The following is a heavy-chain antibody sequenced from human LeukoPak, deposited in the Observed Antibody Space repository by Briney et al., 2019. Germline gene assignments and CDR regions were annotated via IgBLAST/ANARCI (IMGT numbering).Heavy chain of an antibody. J-gene: IGHJ6*02. CDR2: ISGSGGST. D-gene: IGHD2-2*02. CDR1: GFTFSSYA. Sequence: GGSLRLSCAASGFTFSSYAMSWVRQAPGKGLEWVSAISGSGGSTYYADSVKGRFTISRDNSKNTLYLQMNSLRAEDTAVYYCAKGGYCSSTSCYTYYGMDVWGQGTTVTVSS. V-gene: IGHV3-23*01. CDR3: AKGGYCSSTSCYTYYGMDV.